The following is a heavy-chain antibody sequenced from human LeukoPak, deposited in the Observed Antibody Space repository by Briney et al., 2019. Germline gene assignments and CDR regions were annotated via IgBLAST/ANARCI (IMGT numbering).Heavy chain of an antibody. D-gene: IGHD5-12*01. CDR3: ARSSGYDFGIDY. J-gene: IGHJ4*02. Sequence: PGXSLRLSCAASGFTVSSNYMSWVRQAPGKGLEWVSVIYSGGSTYYSDSVKGRFTISRDDSKNTLYLQMNSLRAEDTAVYYCARSSGYDFGIDYWGQGTLVTVSS. V-gene: IGHV3-66*02. CDR1: GFTVSSNY. CDR2: IYSGGST.